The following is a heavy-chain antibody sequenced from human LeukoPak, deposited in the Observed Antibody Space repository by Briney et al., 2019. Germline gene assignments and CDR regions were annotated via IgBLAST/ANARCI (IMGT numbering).Heavy chain of an antibody. D-gene: IGHD3-10*01. J-gene: IGHJ5*02. V-gene: IGHV4-4*07. CDR1: GGSINGYY. CDR2: IYTSGST. Sequence: SETLSLTCTVSGGSINGYYWSWIRQPAGKGLEWIGRIYTSGSTNYNPSLKSRVTISVDTSKNQFSLKLSSVTAADTAVYYCASTLRITMVRGVQRFDPWGQGTLVTVSS. CDR3: ASTLRITMVRGVQRFDP.